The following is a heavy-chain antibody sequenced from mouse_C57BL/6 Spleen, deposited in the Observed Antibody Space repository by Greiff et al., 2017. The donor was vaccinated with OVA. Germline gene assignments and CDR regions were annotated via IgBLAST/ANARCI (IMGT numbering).Heavy chain of an antibody. V-gene: IGHV2-6*01. CDR1: GFSLTSYG. D-gene: IGHD1-1*01. J-gene: IGHJ3*01. CDR3: ASEDYGSSFAY. CDR2: IWGVGST. Sequence: VMLVESGPGLVAPSQSLSITCTVSGFSLTSYGVDWVRQSPGKGLEWLGVIWGVGSTNYNSALKSRLSISKDNSKSQVFLKMNSLQTDDTAMYYCASEDYGSSFAYWGQGTLVTVSA.